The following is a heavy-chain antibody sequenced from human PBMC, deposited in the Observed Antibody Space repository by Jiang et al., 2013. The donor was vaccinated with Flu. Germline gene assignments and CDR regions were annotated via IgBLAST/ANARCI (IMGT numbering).Heavy chain of an antibody. Sequence: NSAAWNWIRQSPSRGLEWLGRTYYRSKWYNDYAVSVKSRITINPDTSKNQFSLQLNSVTPEDTAVYYCARDHADANWFDPWGQGTLVTVSS. J-gene: IGHJ5*02. CDR1: NSAA. CDR3: ARDHADANWFDP. CDR2: TYYRSKWYN. V-gene: IGHV6-1*01.